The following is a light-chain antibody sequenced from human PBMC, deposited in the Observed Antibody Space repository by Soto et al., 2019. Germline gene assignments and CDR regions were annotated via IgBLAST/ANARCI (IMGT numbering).Light chain of an antibody. CDR1: NVGNKA. CDR3: AIWDDSVDGWV. Sequence: SVLTQPPSVSEAPGQRVTISCSGSNVGNKAVNWYQQLPGKAPKLLLYYDDMLSSGVSDRFSGSKSGTSASLAISGLQNDDDGDYYCAIWDDSVDGWVFGGGTKLTVL. V-gene: IGLV1-36*01. CDR2: YDD. J-gene: IGLJ3*02.